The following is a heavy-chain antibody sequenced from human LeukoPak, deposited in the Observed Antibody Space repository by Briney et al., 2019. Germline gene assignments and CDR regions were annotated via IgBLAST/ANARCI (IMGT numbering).Heavy chain of an antibody. CDR2: IYYSGST. Sequence: SETLSLTCTVSGGSISSYYWSWIRHPPGKGLELIGYIYYSGSTNYNPSLKSRVTISVDTSKNQFSLKLSSVTAADTAVYYCARGKTAYNYYYGMDVWGQGTTVTVSS. J-gene: IGHJ6*02. V-gene: IGHV4-59*08. D-gene: IGHD3-16*01. CDR1: GGSISSYY. CDR3: ARGKTAYNYYYGMDV.